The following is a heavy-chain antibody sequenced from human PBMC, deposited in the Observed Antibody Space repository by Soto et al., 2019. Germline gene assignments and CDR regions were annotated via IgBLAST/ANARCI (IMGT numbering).Heavy chain of an antibody. CDR3: AKDVNYDMLAGYYYY. CDR2: IRGSDGST. CDR1: GFSISNYG. Sequence: EVQMLESGGGLVKPGRSLRLSCVVSGFSISNYGMTWVRQAPGKGLEWVSTIRGSDGSTYYPDSVKGRFSISRDNSKNTLNLHMNSLRAEDTATYYCAKDVNYDMLAGYYYYWGQGTLVTVSS. J-gene: IGHJ4*02. D-gene: IGHD3-9*01. V-gene: IGHV3-23*01.